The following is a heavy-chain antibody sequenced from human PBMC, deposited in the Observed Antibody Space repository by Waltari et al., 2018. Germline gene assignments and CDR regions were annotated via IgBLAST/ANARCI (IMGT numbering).Heavy chain of an antibody. CDR1: GFTFSSYW. CDR2: VKECVGVK. V-gene: IGHV3-7*01. D-gene: IGHD3-22*01. J-gene: IGHJ3*02. Sequence: EVQLVESGGGVVQPGGSLRLSCAASGFTFSSYWMSWVRQAPGKGLEWVVNVKECVGVKYYVDTVKCQFTISKDNATNSLYQQMNTLRAQNTAVYYCVHSSGYLMANDAFVIWGQGTMVTVSS. CDR3: VHSSGYLMANDAFVI.